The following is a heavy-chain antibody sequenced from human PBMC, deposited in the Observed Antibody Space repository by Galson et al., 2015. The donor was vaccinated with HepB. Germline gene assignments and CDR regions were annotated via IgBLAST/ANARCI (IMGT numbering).Heavy chain of an antibody. CDR3: ARDNPHYDSSGYYDY. CDR2: ISYDGSNK. CDR1: GFTFSSYA. Sequence: SLRLSCAASGFTFSSYAMHWVRQAPGKGLEWVAVISYDGSNKYYADSVKGRFTISRDNSKNTLYLQMNSLRAEDTAVYYCARDNPHYDSSGYYDYWGQGTLVTVSS. D-gene: IGHD3-22*01. J-gene: IGHJ4*02. V-gene: IGHV3-30*04.